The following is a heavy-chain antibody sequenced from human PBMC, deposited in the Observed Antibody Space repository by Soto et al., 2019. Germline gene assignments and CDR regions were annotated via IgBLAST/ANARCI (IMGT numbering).Heavy chain of an antibody. CDR3: ARDGALSGYSRNLDY. Sequence: GGSLRLSCAASGFTLSSDSMNWVRQAPGKGLEWVSYISSSSSTIYYADSVKGRFTISRDNAKNSLYLQMNSLRDEDTAVYYCARDGALSGYSRNLDYWGQGTLVTVSS. CDR1: GFTLSSDS. CDR2: ISSSSSTI. J-gene: IGHJ4*02. D-gene: IGHD5-18*01. V-gene: IGHV3-48*02.